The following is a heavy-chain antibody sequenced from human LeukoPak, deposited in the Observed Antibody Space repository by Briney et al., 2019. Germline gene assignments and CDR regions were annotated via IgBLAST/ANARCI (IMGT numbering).Heavy chain of an antibody. CDR2: ILTEVSNE. CDR3: ARVVSGIDY. Sequence: GGSLRLSCAASGFTFSKYDMHWVRQAPGKGLEWVALILTEVSNEHYKDSVTGRSTNSRNNSKKTMCLQMTVLRAEDTAMYYCARVVSGIDYWGQGALVTVSS. CDR1: GFTFSKYD. J-gene: IGHJ4*02. D-gene: IGHD2/OR15-2a*01. V-gene: IGHV3-33*01.